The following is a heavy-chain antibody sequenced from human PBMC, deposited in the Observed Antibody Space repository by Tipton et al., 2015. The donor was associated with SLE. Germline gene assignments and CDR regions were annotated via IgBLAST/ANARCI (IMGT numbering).Heavy chain of an antibody. D-gene: IGHD3-22*01. CDR3: AREGEAYYYDSSGYYSKAFDI. J-gene: IGHJ3*02. V-gene: IGHV1-69*09. CDR1: GGTFSSYT. CDR2: IIPIFGIA. Sequence: QLVQSGAEVKKPGESLKISCKASGGTFSSYTISWVRQAPGQGLEWMGRIIPIFGIANYAQKFQGRVTITADKSTSTAYMELSSLRSEDTAVYYCAREGEAYYYDSSGYYSKAFDIWGQGTMVTVSS.